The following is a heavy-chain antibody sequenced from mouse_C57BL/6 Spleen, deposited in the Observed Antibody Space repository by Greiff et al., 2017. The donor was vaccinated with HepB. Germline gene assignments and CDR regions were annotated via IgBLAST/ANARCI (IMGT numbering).Heavy chain of an antibody. D-gene: IGHD2-3*01. Sequence: EVQLVESGGGLVKPGGSLKLSCAASGFTFSSYTMSWVRQTPEKRLEWVATISGGGGNTYYPDSVKGRFTISRDNAKNTLYLQMSSLRSEDTALYYCARDGGYSWYFDVWGTGTTVTVSS. J-gene: IGHJ1*03. V-gene: IGHV5-9*01. CDR1: GFTFSSYT. CDR3: ARDGGYSWYFDV. CDR2: ISGGGGNT.